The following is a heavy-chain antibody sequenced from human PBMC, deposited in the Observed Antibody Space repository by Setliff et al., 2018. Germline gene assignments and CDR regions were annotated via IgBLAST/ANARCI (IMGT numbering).Heavy chain of an antibody. CDR2: VYYSGYT. CDR1: GGSVSSTSHY. J-gene: IGHJ1*01. Sequence: SETLSLTCNVSGGSVSSTSHYWGWIRQPPGKGMEWIGSVYYSGYTYYNPSLQSRVTISVDMSRNQFSLKLTSVTAVDTAVYYCARVDFTMIQGVLGLWGQGTLVTVS. CDR3: ARVDFTMIQGVLGL. D-gene: IGHD3-10*01. V-gene: IGHV4-39*07.